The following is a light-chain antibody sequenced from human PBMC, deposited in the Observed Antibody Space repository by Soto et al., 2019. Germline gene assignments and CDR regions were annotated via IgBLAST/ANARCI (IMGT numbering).Light chain of an antibody. CDR2: DVT. Sequence: QSALTQPASVSGSPGQSIAISCTGTSSDVGAYNYVSWYQQHPGKAPKLMIFDVTNRPSGVSDRFSGSKSGNTASLTISGLQAVDEADYYCSSYTRSSTYVFGTGTKVTVL. CDR1: SSDVGAYNY. CDR3: SSYTRSSTYV. V-gene: IGLV2-14*03. J-gene: IGLJ1*01.